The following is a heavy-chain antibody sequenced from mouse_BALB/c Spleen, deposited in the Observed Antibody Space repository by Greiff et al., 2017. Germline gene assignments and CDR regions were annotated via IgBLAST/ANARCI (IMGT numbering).Heavy chain of an antibody. CDR3: AHGGRYFDY. CDR1: GYTFTSYW. CDR2: INPSTGYT. Sequence: QVQLKQSGAELAKPGASVKMSCKASGYTFTSYWMHWVKQRPGQGLEWIGYINPSTGYTEYNQKFKDKATLTADKSSSTAYMQLSSLTSEDSAGYYCAHGGRYFDYWGQGTTLTVSS. D-gene: IGHD1-1*02. J-gene: IGHJ2*01. V-gene: IGHV1-7*01.